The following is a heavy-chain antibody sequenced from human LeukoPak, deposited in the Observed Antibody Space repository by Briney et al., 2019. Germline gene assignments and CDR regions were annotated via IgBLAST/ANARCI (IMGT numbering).Heavy chain of an antibody. CDR2: ISNDGYNK. V-gene: IGHV3-30*18. D-gene: IGHD3-10*01. Sequence: PGGSLRLSCAASGFTFNSYGMHWVRQAPGEGLEWVAVISNDGYNKYYTASVKGRFTISRDNSKNTLYLQMNSLRAEDTAVYYCAKEWIRGVINYWGQGTLVIVSS. J-gene: IGHJ4*02. CDR3: AKEWIRGVINY. CDR1: GFTFNSYG.